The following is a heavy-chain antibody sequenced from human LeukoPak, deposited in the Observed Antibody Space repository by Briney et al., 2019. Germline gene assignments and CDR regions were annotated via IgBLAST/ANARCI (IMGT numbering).Heavy chain of an antibody. CDR3: TTEGSTSNYFYVMDG. V-gene: IGHV3-15*01. D-gene: IGHD6-6*01. Sequence: GGSLRLSCVESGFTFRYACVRCVRQAPGEGLEWVGRIQSKTDSRTTEWPASMKGTFTLSRDDSRSTMFMQMNSLKTEDTAVYDCTTEGSTSNYFYVMDGWGQGTTVTVSS. J-gene: IGHJ6*02. CDR1: GFTFRYAC. CDR2: IQSKTDSRTT.